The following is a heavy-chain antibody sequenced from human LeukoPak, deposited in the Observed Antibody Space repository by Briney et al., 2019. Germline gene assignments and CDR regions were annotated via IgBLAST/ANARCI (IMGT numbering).Heavy chain of an antibody. Sequence: SETLSLTCTVSGGSISGYYWSWIRQPPGKGLEWIGYIYSTGTTNYNPSLKSRVTISVDTSKNQFSLKLSSVTAADTAMYYCARDRNSGWYDYWGQGTLVTVSS. CDR2: IYSTGTT. V-gene: IGHV4-59*01. J-gene: IGHJ4*02. CDR3: ARDRNSGWYDY. D-gene: IGHD6-19*01. CDR1: GGSISGYY.